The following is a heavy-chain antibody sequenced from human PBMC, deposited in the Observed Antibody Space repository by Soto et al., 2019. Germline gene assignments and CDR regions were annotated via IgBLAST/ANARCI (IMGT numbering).Heavy chain of an antibody. CDR2: IYYSGST. CDR3: ARDIVVVVAATPPYYGMDV. CDR1: GGSVSSGSYY. D-gene: IGHD2-15*01. Sequence: KPSETLSLTCTVSGGSVSSGSYYWSWIRQPPGKGLEWIGYIYYSGSTNYNPSLKSRVTISVDTSKNQFSLKLSSVTAADTAVYYCARDIVVVVAATPPYYGMDVWGQGTTVTVSS. V-gene: IGHV4-61*01. J-gene: IGHJ6*02.